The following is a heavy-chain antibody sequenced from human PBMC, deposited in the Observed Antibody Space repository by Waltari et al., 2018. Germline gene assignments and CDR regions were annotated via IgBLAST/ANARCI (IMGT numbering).Heavy chain of an antibody. CDR3: AKVGVGLTTWYPFDV. CDR2: IRYDASDI. D-gene: IGHD1-1*01. Sequence: QVHLVESGGGVVQPGGSLSLSCAASGFTFSDSGIHWVRQAPGKGLEWVAFIRYDASDIYYRDSVKGRFTISRDNSKNTLFLQMSSLRPEDTAVYYCAKVGVGLTTWYPFDVWGQGTMVTVSS. CDR1: GFTFSDSG. J-gene: IGHJ3*01. V-gene: IGHV3-30*02.